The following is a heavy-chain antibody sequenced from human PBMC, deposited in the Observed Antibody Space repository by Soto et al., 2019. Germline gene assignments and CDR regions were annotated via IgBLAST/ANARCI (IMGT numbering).Heavy chain of an antibody. CDR2: INAGNGNA. CDR1: GYTFTSYA. J-gene: IGHJ4*02. D-gene: IGHD2-21*02. CDR3: ERSIVGVTALDY. Sequence: QVQRVQSGAEEKKPGASVKVSCKASGYTFTSYAMHGVRQAPGQRLEGMGWINAGNGNAKYSQKFQGRVTITRDTSASTDYMELSSLRSEDTAVYSGERSIVGVTALDYWGQGTLVTVSS. V-gene: IGHV1-3*05.